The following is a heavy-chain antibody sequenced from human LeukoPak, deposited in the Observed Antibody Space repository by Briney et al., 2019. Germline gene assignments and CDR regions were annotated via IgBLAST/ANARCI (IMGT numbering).Heavy chain of an antibody. J-gene: IGHJ4*02. D-gene: IGHD5-24*01. CDR3: AKEYPLISPWLQLFGAVDY. V-gene: IGHV3-23*01. CDR2: ISGSGGRT. Sequence: GGSLRLSCAASGFTFSSYPMSWVRQAPGKGLEWVSFISGSGGRTYYADSVKGRITISRDNSKNTLYLQINSLRAEDTAVYYCAKEYPLISPWLQLFGAVDYWGQGTLVTVSS. CDR1: GFTFSSYP.